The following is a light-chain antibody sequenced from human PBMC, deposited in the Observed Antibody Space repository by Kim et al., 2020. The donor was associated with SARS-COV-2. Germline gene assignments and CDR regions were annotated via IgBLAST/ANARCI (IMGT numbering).Light chain of an antibody. CDR3: QQYASSPLT. V-gene: IGKV3-20*01. Sequence: EIVLTQSPGTLSWSPGERATLSCRASQTVSSSYLAWYQQKPGQAPRLVIYGASSRATGIPDRFSGSGSGTDFTLTISGLEPEDFAVYYCQQYASSPLTFGGGTKVYIK. J-gene: IGKJ4*01. CDR2: GAS. CDR1: QTVSSSY.